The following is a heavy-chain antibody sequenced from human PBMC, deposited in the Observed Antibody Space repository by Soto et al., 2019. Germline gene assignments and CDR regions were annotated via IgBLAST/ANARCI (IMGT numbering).Heavy chain of an antibody. J-gene: IGHJ4*02. CDR1: AFTFRTSW. V-gene: IGHV3-7*03. CDR3: VNSYAARGWYEGSDY. CDR2: IKYDGSEI. D-gene: IGHD6-19*01. Sequence: PGLSLSLSCAASAFTFRTSWMSWVRLRPGNGLEWVANIKYDGSEIYYVDSVKGRFTISRDNAKNTLHLQMSSLRVEDAAIYYCVNSYAARGWYEGSDYWGRGTVVTVSS.